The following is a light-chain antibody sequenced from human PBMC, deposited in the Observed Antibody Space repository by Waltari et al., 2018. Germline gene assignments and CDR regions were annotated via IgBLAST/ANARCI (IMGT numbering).Light chain of an antibody. Sequence: IVMTQSPATLSVSPGERATLSCRASQSISTNLAWFQEKPGQAPRLLISGASTRATGVPARFSGSGSGTYFTLVISSLRSEDFAVYYCQHYDKWLRYSFGQGTKLEIK. CDR1: QSISTN. V-gene: IGKV3-15*01. J-gene: IGKJ2*01. CDR3: QHYDKWLRYS. CDR2: GAS.